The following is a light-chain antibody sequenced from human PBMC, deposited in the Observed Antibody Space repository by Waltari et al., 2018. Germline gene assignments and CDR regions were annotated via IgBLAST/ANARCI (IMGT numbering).Light chain of an antibody. J-gene: IGKJ1*01. V-gene: IGKV3-20*01. Sequence: EIVLTQSPGTLSLSPGERATLSCRASQSVIRYLAWYQQKPGQAPRLLTYDASTRATGIPDRFSGSGSGTDFSLTISRLEPEDFAVYYCQKYGTLPATFGQGTKVEIK. CDR2: DAS. CDR3: QKYGTLPAT. CDR1: QSVIRY.